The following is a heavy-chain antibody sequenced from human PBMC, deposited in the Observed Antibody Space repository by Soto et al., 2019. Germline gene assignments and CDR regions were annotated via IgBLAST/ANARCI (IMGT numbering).Heavy chain of an antibody. D-gene: IGHD4-17*01. CDR2: IWYDGSNK. J-gene: IGHJ6*02. Sequence: GGSLRLSCAASGFTFSSYGMHWVRQAPGKGLEWVAVIWYDGSNKYYADSVKGRFTISRDNSKNTLYLQMNSLRAEDTAVYYCAKEVTPDYGDYYYGMDVWGQGTAVTVSS. V-gene: IGHV3-33*06. CDR1: GFTFSSYG. CDR3: AKEVTPDYGDYYYGMDV.